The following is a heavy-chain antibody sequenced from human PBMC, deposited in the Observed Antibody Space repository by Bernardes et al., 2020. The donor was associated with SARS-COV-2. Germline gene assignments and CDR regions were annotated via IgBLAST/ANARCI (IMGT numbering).Heavy chain of an antibody. J-gene: IGHJ1*01. D-gene: IGHD1-26*01. CDR2: ISSTSRTI. V-gene: IGHV3-48*01. Sequence: GGSLRLSCAASGFTFSTYAMHWVRQVPGKGLEWNSYISSTSRTIFYADSVKGRFTISRDNAKNSLYLQMDNLRADDTAVYYCATSPGNSGTSSVVHFWGQGTLVTVSS. CDR1: GFTFSTYA. CDR3: ATSPGNSGTSSVVHF.